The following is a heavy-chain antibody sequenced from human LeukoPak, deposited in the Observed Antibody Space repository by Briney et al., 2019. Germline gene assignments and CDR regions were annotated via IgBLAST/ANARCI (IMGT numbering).Heavy chain of an antibody. V-gene: IGHV3-21*01. CDR1: GFTFSSYS. CDR3: ARDLAGYCSGGSCYTYYYYYYMDV. J-gene: IGHJ6*03. CDR2: ISSSSSYI. D-gene: IGHD2-15*01. Sequence: GGSLRLSCAASGFTFSSYSMNWVRQAPGKGLEWGSSISSSSSYIYYAGSVKGRFTISRDNAKNSLYLQMTSLRAEDTAVYYCARDLAGYCSGGSCYTYYYYYYMDVWGKGTTVTVSS.